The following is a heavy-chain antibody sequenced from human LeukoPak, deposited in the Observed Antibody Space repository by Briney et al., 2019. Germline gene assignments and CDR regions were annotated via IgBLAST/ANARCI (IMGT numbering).Heavy chain of an antibody. J-gene: IGHJ6*02. D-gene: IGHD6-13*01. CDR2: IYYSGST. CDR3: ARGSVLGAGDRAAAGTQDHYYYYGMDV. CDR1: GGSISSSSYY. V-gene: IGHV4-39*01. Sequence: SETLSLTCTVSGGSISSSSYYWGWIRQPPGKGLEWIGSIYYSGSTYYNASLKSRVTISVDTSKNQFSLSLSSVTAADTAVYYCARGSVLGAGDRAAAGTQDHYYYYGMDVWGQGTTVTVSS.